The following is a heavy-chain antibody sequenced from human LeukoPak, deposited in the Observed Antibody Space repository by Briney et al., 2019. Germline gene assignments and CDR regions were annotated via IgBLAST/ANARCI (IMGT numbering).Heavy chain of an antibody. CDR3: AKGGRHYDSSGYYYRSWYYFDY. V-gene: IGHV3-74*01. J-gene: IGHJ4*02. CDR2: INSDGSST. CDR1: GFTFSSYW. Sequence: GESLRLSCAASGFTFSSYWMHWVRRAPGKGLVWVSRINSDGSSTSYADSEKGRFTISRDNAKNTLYLQMNSLSAEDTAVYYCAKGGRHYDSSGYYYRSWYYFDYWGQGTLVTVSS. D-gene: IGHD3-22*01.